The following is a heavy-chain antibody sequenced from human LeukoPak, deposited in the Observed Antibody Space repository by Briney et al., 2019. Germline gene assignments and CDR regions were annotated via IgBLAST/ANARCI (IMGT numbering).Heavy chain of an antibody. Sequence: PGGSLRLSCAASGFIFSTYAMNWVRQAPGKGLEWISGVSNSGVSTNYTASVKGRFTISRDNSKKMLYLQMHGLRAEDTAVYYCAKDWNPSPYWFRPWGQGTLVIVSS. CDR2: VSNSGVST. D-gene: IGHD1-1*01. V-gene: IGHV3-23*01. CDR1: GFIFSTYA. J-gene: IGHJ5*02. CDR3: AKDWNPSPYWFRP.